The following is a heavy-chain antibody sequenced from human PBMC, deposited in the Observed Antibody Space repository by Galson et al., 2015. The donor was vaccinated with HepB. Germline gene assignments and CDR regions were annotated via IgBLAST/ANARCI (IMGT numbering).Heavy chain of an antibody. CDR3: ARDVRASCDGTSCYSLQNYYYGMDV. D-gene: IGHD2-2*02. J-gene: IGHJ6*02. CDR2: ISYDGSNK. CDR1: GFTFSSYA. Sequence: SLRLSCAASGFTFSSYAMHWVRQAPGKGLEWMAVISYDGSNKYYADSVKGRFTISRDNSKNTLYLQMNSLRAEDTAVYYCARDVRASCDGTSCYSLQNYYYGMDVWGQGTTVTVSS. V-gene: IGHV3-30-3*01.